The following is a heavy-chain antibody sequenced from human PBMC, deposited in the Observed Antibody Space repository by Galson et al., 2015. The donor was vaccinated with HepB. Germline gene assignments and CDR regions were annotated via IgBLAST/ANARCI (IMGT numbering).Heavy chain of an antibody. V-gene: IGHV3-74*01. Sequence: SLRLSCAASGFTFSSYWMQWVRQAPGTGLVWVSFIDSDGSNTRYADFVKGRFTISRDNAKNTVFLQMNSLRAEDGAVYYCVRDRGRGGYAWGPGPIDSWGQGALVTVSS. CDR3: VRDRGRGGYAWGPGPIDS. D-gene: IGHD5-24*01. CDR1: GFTFSSYW. CDR2: IDSDGSNT. J-gene: IGHJ3*01.